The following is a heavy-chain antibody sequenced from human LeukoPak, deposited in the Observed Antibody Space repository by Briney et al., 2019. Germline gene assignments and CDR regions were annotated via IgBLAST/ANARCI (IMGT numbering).Heavy chain of an antibody. D-gene: IGHD5/OR15-5a*01. V-gene: IGHV4-59*08. CDR3: ARRRFLRGPDVVNPFDY. CDR2: LYYSGST. J-gene: IGHJ4*02. CDR1: GVSISNYY. Sequence: SETLSLTCTVSGVSISNYYWSWLRQPPGKALEWIGYLYYSGSTNYNPSLTSRETLSVDTSKNQFSLKLSSVTAADTAVYYCARRRFLRGPDVVNPFDYWGQGTLVTVSS.